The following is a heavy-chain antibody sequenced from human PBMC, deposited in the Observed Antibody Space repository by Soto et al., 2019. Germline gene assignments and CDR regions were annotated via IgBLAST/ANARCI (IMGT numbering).Heavy chain of an antibody. V-gene: IGHV4-31*03. CDR2: IDYIGRA. Sequence: SETLSLTCTVSGGSISSDNYFWSWIRQHPGKGLEWIGYIDYIGRAYYNPSLKSRVTTSVDTSKNQFSLRLSSVTVADTATYYCAREVKSAAAHDAFDIWGQGTVVTVSS. J-gene: IGHJ3*02. CDR3: AREVKSAAAHDAFDI. CDR1: GGSISSDNYF. D-gene: IGHD2-15*01.